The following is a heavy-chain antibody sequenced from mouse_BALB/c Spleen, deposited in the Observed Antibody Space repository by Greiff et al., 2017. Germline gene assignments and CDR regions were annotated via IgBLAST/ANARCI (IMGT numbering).Heavy chain of an antibody. Sequence: LQQSGPELVKPGASVKVSCKASGYAFTSYNMYWVKQSHGKSLEWIGYIDPYNGGTSYNQKFKGKATLTVDKSSSTAYMHLNSLTSEDSAVYYCARKDYGSSYVGFDYWGQGTTLTVSS. CDR1: GYAFTSYN. CDR2: IDPYNGGT. J-gene: IGHJ2*01. CDR3: ARKDYGSSYVGFDY. D-gene: IGHD1-1*01. V-gene: IGHV1S135*01.